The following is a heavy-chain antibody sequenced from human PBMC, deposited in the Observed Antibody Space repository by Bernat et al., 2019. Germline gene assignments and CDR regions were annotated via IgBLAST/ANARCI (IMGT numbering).Heavy chain of an antibody. Sequence: QVQLQESGPGLVKPSETLSLTCTVSGGSISGYYWSWIRRPPGKGLEWIGYISYSGSTNYNPSLKSRVTISVDTSNNQFAPKLSSVTAADTAVYYCARSYYGGNSVCFDPWGQGTLVTVSS. CDR1: GGSISGYY. J-gene: IGHJ5*02. CDR3: ARSYYGGNSVCFDP. D-gene: IGHD4-23*01. CDR2: ISYSGST. V-gene: IGHV4-59*01.